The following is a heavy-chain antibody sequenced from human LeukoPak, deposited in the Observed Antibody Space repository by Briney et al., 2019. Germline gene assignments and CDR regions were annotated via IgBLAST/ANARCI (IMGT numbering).Heavy chain of an antibody. D-gene: IGHD1-26*01. CDR2: IGTAGDT. Sequence: GGSLRLSCAACGFTFSSYDMHWVRQATGKGLKWVSAIGTAGDTYYPGSVEGRFTISRDTSKNTLYLQMNSLRAEDTALYYCARALGVGATLAFDIWGQGTMVTVSS. CDR3: ARALGVGATLAFDI. V-gene: IGHV3-13*01. CDR1: GFTFSSYD. J-gene: IGHJ3*02.